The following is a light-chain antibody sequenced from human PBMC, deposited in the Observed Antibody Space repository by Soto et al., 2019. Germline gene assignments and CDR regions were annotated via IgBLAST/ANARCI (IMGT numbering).Light chain of an antibody. J-gene: IGLJ1*01. CDR1: SSDVGRYNY. Sequence: QSALTQPPSASGSPGQSVTISCTGTSSDVGRYNYVSWYQQHPGKAPKLMIYEVSKRPSGVPDRFSGSKSGNTASLTVSGLQAEDEADYYCSSYAGSNNWNFGTGTKLTVL. CDR2: EVS. V-gene: IGLV2-8*01. CDR3: SSYAGSNNWN.